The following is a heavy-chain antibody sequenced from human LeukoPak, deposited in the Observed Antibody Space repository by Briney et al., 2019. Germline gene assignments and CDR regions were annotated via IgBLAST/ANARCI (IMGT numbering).Heavy chain of an antibody. V-gene: IGHV4-39*01. D-gene: IGHD2-21*01. CDR2: IYYSGST. Sequence: PSETLSLTCTVSGGSISISSYYWGWIRQPPGKGLEWIGSIYYSGSTYYNPSLKSRVTISVDTSKNQFSLKLSSVTAADTAVYYCARIVVGTTYDYWGQGTLVTVSS. J-gene: IGHJ4*02. CDR1: GGSISISSYY. CDR3: ARIVVGTTYDY.